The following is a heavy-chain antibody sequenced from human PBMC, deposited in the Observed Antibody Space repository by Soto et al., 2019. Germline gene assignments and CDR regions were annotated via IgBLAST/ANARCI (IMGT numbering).Heavy chain of an antibody. Sequence: QVQLVESGGGVVQPGRSLRLSCAASGFTFSSYGMHWVRQAPGKGLEWVAVISYDGSNKYYADSVKDRFTISRDNSKNTLYLQMNSLRAADTAVYYCAKDDSGSPYGMDVWGQGTTVTVSS. J-gene: IGHJ6*02. D-gene: IGHD1-26*01. CDR1: GFTFSSYG. CDR3: AKDDSGSPYGMDV. CDR2: ISYDGSNK. V-gene: IGHV3-30*18.